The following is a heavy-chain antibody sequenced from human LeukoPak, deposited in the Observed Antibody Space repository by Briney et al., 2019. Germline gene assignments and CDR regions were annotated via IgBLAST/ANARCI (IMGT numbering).Heavy chain of an antibody. D-gene: IGHD3-10*01. Sequence: SETLSLTCTVSGGSISSYYWSWIRQPPGKGLEWIGYIYDSGSTNYNPSLKSRVTISVDTSKNQFSLKLSSVTAADTAVYYCARVRGEYYYGMDVWGQGTTVTVSS. CDR2: IYDSGST. CDR3: ARVRGEYYYGMDV. CDR1: GGSISSYY. V-gene: IGHV4-59*01. J-gene: IGHJ6*02.